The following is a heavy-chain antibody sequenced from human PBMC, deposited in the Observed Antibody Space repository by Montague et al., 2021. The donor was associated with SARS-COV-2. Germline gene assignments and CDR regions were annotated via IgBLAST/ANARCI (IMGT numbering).Heavy chain of an antibody. CDR1: GYTFTSYG. CDR3: ARKPQGGASHI. D-gene: IGHD1-14*01. V-gene: IGHV1-18*01. Sequence: SVKVSCKASGYTFTSYGIIWVRQAPGQGLEWMGWISANNGNTNYAQKFQGRVTMTTDTSTTTAYMELRSLRSDDTAVYYCARKPQGGASHIRGQGTMVTVSS. CDR2: ISANNGNT. J-gene: IGHJ3*02.